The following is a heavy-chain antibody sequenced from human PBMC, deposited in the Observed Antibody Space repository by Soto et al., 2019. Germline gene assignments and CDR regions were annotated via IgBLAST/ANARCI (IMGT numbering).Heavy chain of an antibody. J-gene: IGHJ4*02. D-gene: IGHD3-10*01. CDR1: GFTFSSYA. Sequence: TGGSLRLSCAASGFTFSSYAMSWVRQAPGKGLECVSSISSNGGSTYYADSVKGRFTISRDNSKNTLYLQMGSLRADDMAVYYCATVGNYGNFDYWGQGTLVTVSS. CDR2: ISSNGGST. CDR3: ATVGNYGNFDY. V-gene: IGHV3-64*02.